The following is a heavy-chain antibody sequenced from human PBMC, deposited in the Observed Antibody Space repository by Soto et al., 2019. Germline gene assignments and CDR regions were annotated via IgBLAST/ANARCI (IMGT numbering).Heavy chain of an antibody. J-gene: IGHJ4*02. Sequence: SETLSLTCTVSGGSISSSSYYWGWIRQPPGKGLEWIGSIYYSGSTYYNPSLKSRVTISVDTSKNQFSLKLSSVTAADTAVYYCARRRDSYNDFDYWGQGTLVTVSS. V-gene: IGHV4-39*01. CDR2: IYYSGST. D-gene: IGHD1-26*01. CDR3: ARRRDSYNDFDY. CDR1: GGSISSSSYY.